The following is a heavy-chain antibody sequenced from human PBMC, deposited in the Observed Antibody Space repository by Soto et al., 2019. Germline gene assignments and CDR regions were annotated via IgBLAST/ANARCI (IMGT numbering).Heavy chain of an antibody. Sequence: GGSLRFSCAGSGFTFSNYWMNWVRQTPGKGLEWVANIKQDGSAKNYVESVKGRFAISRDNAKNLVYLQTNSLRAEDTAVYYCAGGTGWVHDYWGQGTLVTAPQ. D-gene: IGHD1-1*01. J-gene: IGHJ4*02. CDR1: GFTFSNYW. V-gene: IGHV3-7*04. CDR2: IKQDGSAK. CDR3: AGGTGWVHDY.